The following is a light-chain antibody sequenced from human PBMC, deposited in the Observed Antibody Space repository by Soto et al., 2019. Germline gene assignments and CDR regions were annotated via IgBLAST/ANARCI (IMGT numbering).Light chain of an antibody. CDR2: AAS. CDR3: QQSYSTPYT. Sequence: DIQMTQSPSSLSASVGDRVTITCRARQSISSYLNWYQQKPGKAPKLLIYAASSLQSGVPSRFSGCGSGTDFTLAISSLQPEEFATYYCQQSYSTPYTFGQPTQLEI. J-gene: IGKJ2*01. CDR1: QSISSY. V-gene: IGKV1-39*01.